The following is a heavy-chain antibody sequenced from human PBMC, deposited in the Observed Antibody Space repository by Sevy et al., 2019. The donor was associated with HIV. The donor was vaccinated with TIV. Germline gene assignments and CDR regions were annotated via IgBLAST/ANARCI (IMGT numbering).Heavy chain of an antibody. CDR2: ISGSGGST. Sequence: GGSLRLSCVASGFTFSSYSMNWVRQAPGKGLEWVSAISGSGGSTYYADSVKGRFTISRDNSKNTLYLQMNSLRAEDTAVYYCAKDARRSFGITMVRGVIAYYFDYWGQGTLVTVSS. CDR1: GFTFSSYS. CDR3: AKDARRSFGITMVRGVIAYYFDY. V-gene: IGHV3-23*01. D-gene: IGHD3-10*01. J-gene: IGHJ4*02.